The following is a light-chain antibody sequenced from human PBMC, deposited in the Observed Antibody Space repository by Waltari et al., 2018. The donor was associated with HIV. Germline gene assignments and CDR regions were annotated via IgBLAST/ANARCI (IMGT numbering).Light chain of an antibody. Sequence: DIVMTQFPASLAVSLGERATINCKSSQSVLHSSNNKNYLTWYQQKPGQPPKVVIYWASTRASGIPDRFSGSGSGTDFTLTISSLRAEDVAVYYCQKYYTNIRTFGQGTKVEIK. V-gene: IGKV4-1*01. J-gene: IGKJ1*01. CDR2: WAS. CDR3: QKYYTNIRT. CDR1: QSVLHSSNNKNY.